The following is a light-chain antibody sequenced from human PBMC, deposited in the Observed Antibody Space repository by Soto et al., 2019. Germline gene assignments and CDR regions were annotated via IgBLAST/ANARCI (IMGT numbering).Light chain of an antibody. CDR2: KAS. J-gene: IGKJ1*01. CDR3: QQYYSSPWT. Sequence: DIQMTQSPSTLSASVGDRVAITCRASQSITTLLAWYQQKPGKAPKLLIYKASSLESGVPSRFTGSGSGTEFHITIYSVQPDDFATYYCQQYYSSPWTFGQGTKVEIK. V-gene: IGKV1-5*03. CDR1: QSITTL.